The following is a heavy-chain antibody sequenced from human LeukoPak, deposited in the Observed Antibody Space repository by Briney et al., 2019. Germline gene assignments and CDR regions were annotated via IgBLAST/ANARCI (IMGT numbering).Heavy chain of an antibody. J-gene: IGHJ4*02. CDR2: IIPIFGTA. CDR1: GGTFSSYA. CDR3: ARGVLFGVVTISHFDY. Sequence: SVKVSCKASGGTFSSYAISWVRQAPGQGLEWMGGIIPIFGTANYAQKFQGRATITTDESTSTAYMELSSLRSEDTAVYYCARGVLFGVVTISHFDYWGQGTLVTVSS. V-gene: IGHV1-69*05. D-gene: IGHD3-3*01.